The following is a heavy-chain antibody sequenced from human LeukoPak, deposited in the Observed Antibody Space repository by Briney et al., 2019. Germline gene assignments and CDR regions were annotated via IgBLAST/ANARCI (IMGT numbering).Heavy chain of an antibody. V-gene: IGHV3-11*01. CDR1: GLNFSVYY. CDR3: AAGVALDY. D-gene: IGHD3-3*01. J-gene: IGHJ4*02. Sequence: GGFLRLSCAASGLNFSVYYMTWIRQAPGNGLEWLSHISKSGTTVYYADSVKGRFTISRDSAKNSLYLHMNSLRAEDTAVYYCAAGVALDYWGQGALVTVSS. CDR2: ISKSGTTV.